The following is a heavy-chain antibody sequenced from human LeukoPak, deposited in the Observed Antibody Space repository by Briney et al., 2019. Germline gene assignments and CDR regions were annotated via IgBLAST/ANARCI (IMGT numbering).Heavy chain of an antibody. Sequence: PSETLSLTCAAYGGSFSGYYWSWIRQPPGKGLEWIGEINHSGGTNYNPSLKSRVTISVDTSKNQFSLKLSSVTAADTAVYYCARGRMIVVVRTGYFQHWGQGTLVTVSS. CDR3: ARGRMIVVVRTGYFQH. J-gene: IGHJ1*01. CDR2: INHSGGT. V-gene: IGHV4-34*01. D-gene: IGHD3-22*01. CDR1: GGSFSGYY.